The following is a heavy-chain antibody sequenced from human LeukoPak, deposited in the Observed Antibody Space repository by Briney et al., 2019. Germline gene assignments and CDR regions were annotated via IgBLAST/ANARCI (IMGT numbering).Heavy chain of an antibody. V-gene: IGHV4-59*01. J-gene: IGHJ6*02. CDR1: GGSISSYY. CDR2: IYYSGST. D-gene: IGHD4-17*01. Sequence: SETLSLTCTVSGGSISSYYWSWIRQRPGKGLEWIGYIYYSGSTNYNPSLKSRVTISVDTSKNQFSLKLSSVTAADTAVYYCARVPLSLFGTDYGYYGMDVWGQGTTVTVSS. CDR3: ARVPLSLFGTDYGYYGMDV.